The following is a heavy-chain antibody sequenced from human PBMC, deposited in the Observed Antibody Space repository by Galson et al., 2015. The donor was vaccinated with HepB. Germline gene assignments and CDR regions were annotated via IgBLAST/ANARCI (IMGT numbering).Heavy chain of an antibody. CDR3: ARQLITMVRGVLYYYGMDV. Sequence: SLRLSCAASGFTFSSYSMNWVRQAPGKGLEWVSSISSSSSYIYYADSVKGRFTISRDNAKNSLYLQMNSLRAEDTAVYYCARQLITMVRGVLYYYGMDVWGQGTTVTVSS. CDR1: GFTFSSYS. J-gene: IGHJ6*02. V-gene: IGHV3-21*01. CDR2: ISSSSSYI. D-gene: IGHD3-10*01.